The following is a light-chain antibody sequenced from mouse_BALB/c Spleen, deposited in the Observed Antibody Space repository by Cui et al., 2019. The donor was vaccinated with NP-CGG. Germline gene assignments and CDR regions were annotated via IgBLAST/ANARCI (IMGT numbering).Light chain of an antibody. CDR2: GTN. J-gene: IGLJ1*01. CDR1: TGAVTTSNY. CDR3: ALWYSNHWV. V-gene: IGLV1*01. Sequence: QAVVTQESALTTSPGKTVTLTCRSSTGAVTTSNYPHWVQEKPDQLFTGLIGGTNNRAPGVHARFSGSLIGDKAALTITGAQTEDEAIYFCALWYSNHWVFGGGTKLTVL.